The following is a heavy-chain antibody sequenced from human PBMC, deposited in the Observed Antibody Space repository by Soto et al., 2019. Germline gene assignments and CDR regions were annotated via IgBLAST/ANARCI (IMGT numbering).Heavy chain of an antibody. D-gene: IGHD6-19*01. CDR2: IYYSGST. CDR1: GGSISSYY. Sequence: SEPLSLTCCVAGGSISSYYWSWIRQPPGKGLEWIGYIYYSGSTNYNPSLKSRVTISVDTSKNQFSLKLSSVTAADTAVYYCARHHSLTSNISQWLVSPLSGNWFDPWGQGTLVTVSS. J-gene: IGHJ5*02. CDR3: ARHHSLTSNISQWLVSPLSGNWFDP. V-gene: IGHV4-59*08.